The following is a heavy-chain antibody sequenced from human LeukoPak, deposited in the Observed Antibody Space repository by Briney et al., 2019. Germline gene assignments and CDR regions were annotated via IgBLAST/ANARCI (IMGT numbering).Heavy chain of an antibody. J-gene: IGHJ4*02. CDR1: GYSFTDYY. Sequence: GASVRVSCKASGYSFTDYYVHWVRQAPGQGPEWMGGIDPNSGGTNFAQKFQGRVTMTRDTSISTAYMELSRLRSDDTAVYYCTRGLVLTLFDYWGQGTLVTVSS. D-gene: IGHD3-9*01. CDR2: IDPNSGGT. V-gene: IGHV1-2*02. CDR3: TRGLVLTLFDY.